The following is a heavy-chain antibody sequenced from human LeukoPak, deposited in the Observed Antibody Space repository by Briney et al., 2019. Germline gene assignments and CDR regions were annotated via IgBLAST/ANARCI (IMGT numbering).Heavy chain of an antibody. J-gene: IGHJ5*02. CDR1: GGSISSGSYY. CDR2: IYTSGST. CDR3: ARGAYCSSTSCYSYDRWFDP. V-gene: IGHV4-61*02. D-gene: IGHD2-2*01. Sequence: PSETLSLTCTVSGGSISSGSYYWSWIRQPAGKGLEWIGRIYTSGSTNYNPSLKSRVTISVDTSKNQFSLKLSSVTAADTAVYYCARGAYCSSTSCYSYDRWFDPWGQGTLVTVSS.